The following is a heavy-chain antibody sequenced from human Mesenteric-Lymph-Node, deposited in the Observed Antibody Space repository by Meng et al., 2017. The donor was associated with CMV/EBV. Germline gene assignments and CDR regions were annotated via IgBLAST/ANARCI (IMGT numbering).Heavy chain of an antibody. V-gene: IGHV1-18*01. CDR2: ISVNNGHT. J-gene: IGHJ6*02. Sequence: ASVKVSCKTSGYSFTGYDITWVRQAPGQGLEWMGRISVNNGHTNYLQAFQGRVTMTADTSTSTAYMELTSLTFDDTAVYYCARDSTQWLRVAHEAFDVWGQGTTVTVSS. CDR1: GYSFTGYD. D-gene: IGHD5-12*01. CDR3: ARDSTQWLRVAHEAFDV.